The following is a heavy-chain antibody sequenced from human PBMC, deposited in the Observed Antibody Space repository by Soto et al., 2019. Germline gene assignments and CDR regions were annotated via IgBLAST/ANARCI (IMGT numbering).Heavy chain of an antibody. J-gene: IGHJ5*02. D-gene: IGHD6-19*01. CDR2: ISYDGSKK. CDR3: ARDVAGKNWFDP. Sequence: QLMDSGGGVVQPGRSLRLSCAASGFTFSHFAMHWVRRAPGKGLEWVAIISYDGSKKYYGDSVKARFTISRDNSKNTLYLQMNSLRAEDTAIYYCARDVAGKNWFDPWGQGTQVTVSS. V-gene: IGHV3-30-3*01. CDR1: GFTFSHFA.